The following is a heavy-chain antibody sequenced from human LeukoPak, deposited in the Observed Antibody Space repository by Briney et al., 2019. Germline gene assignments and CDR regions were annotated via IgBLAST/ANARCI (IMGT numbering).Heavy chain of an antibody. J-gene: IGHJ3*02. V-gene: IGHV1-69*01. Sequence: SSVKVSCKASGGTFSSYAISWVRQAPRQGLDWMGGIIPIFGTANYAQKFQGRVTITADESTSTAYMELSSLRSEDTAVYYCASSHTPIAYYYDSSGYPDAFDIWGQGTMVTVSS. CDR1: GGTFSSYA. D-gene: IGHD3-22*01. CDR3: ASSHTPIAYYYDSSGYPDAFDI. CDR2: IIPIFGTA.